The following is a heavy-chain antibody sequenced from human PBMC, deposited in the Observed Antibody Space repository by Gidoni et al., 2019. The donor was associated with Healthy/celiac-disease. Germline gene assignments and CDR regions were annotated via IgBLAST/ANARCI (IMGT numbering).Heavy chain of an antibody. Sequence: QVQLQESGPGLVKPSGTLSLTCAVSGGSISSSNWLSWVRQPPGKGLEWIGEIYHSGSTNYNPSLKSRVTISVDKSKNQFSLKLSSVTAADTAVYYCAREGGLRLPPARDYYYYGMDVWGQGTTVTVSS. CDR3: AREGGLRLPPARDYYYYGMDV. CDR1: GGSISSSNW. V-gene: IGHV4-4*02. D-gene: IGHD3-16*01. CDR2: IYHSGST. J-gene: IGHJ6*02.